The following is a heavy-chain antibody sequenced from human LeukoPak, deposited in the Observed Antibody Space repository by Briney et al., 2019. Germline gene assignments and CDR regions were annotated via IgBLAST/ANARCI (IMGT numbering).Heavy chain of an antibody. Sequence: GGSLRLSCAASGFTFSSYAMSWVRQAPGKGLEWVSAISGSGGSTYYADSVKGRFTISRDNSKNTLYLQMNSLRAEDTAVYYCARDIYYDSSGYYSMTVDYWGQGTLVTVSS. D-gene: IGHD3-22*01. J-gene: IGHJ4*02. CDR2: ISGSGGST. V-gene: IGHV3-23*01. CDR3: ARDIYYDSSGYYSMTVDY. CDR1: GFTFSSYA.